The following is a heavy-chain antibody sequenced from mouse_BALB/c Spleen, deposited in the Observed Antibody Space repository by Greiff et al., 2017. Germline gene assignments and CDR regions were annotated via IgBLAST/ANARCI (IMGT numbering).Heavy chain of an antibody. V-gene: IGHV1S41*01. J-gene: IGHJ1*01. Sequence: DLVKPGASVKLSCKASGYTFTSYWINWIKQRPGQGLEWIGRIAPGSGSTYYNEMFKGKATLTVDTSSSTAYIQLSSLSSEDSAVYFCARLDTSWYFDVWGAGTTDTVSS. CDR2: IAPGSGST. CDR3: ARLDTSWYFDV. CDR1: GYTFTSYW.